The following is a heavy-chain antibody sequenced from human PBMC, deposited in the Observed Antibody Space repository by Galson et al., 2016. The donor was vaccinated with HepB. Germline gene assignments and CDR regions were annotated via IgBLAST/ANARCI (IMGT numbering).Heavy chain of an antibody. V-gene: IGHV1-69*05. D-gene: IGHD3-22*01. Sequence: SVKVSCKASGGTFSSYAISWVRQAPGQGLEWMGGIIPIFGKANYAQKFQGRVTITTDESTSTAYMELSSLRSEDTAVYYCARRSTYDSTPGGDYWGQGILVTVSS. CDR1: GGTFSSYA. CDR2: IIPIFGKA. J-gene: IGHJ4*02. CDR3: ARRSTYDSTPGGDY.